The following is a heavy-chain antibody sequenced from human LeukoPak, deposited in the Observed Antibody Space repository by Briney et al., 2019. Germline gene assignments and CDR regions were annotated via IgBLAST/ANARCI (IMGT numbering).Heavy chain of an antibody. CDR2: INPNSGGT. CDR3: ARLDDSSGLPGFDP. D-gene: IGHD3-22*01. V-gene: IGHV1-2*02. Sequence: SVKVSCKASGYTFTGYYMHWVRQAPGQGLEWMGWINPNSGGTNYAQKFQGRVTMTRDTSISTAYMELSRLRSDDTAVYYCARLDDSSGLPGFDPWGQGTLVTVSS. J-gene: IGHJ5*02. CDR1: GYTFTGYY.